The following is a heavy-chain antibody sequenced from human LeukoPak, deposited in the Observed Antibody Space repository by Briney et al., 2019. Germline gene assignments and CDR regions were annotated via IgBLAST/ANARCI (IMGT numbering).Heavy chain of an antibody. J-gene: IGHJ3*02. D-gene: IGHD3-16*01. CDR1: GFTFSDYY. CDR3: ARTRRRGYVSGPGLFDI. Sequence: NPGGSLRLSCAASGFTFSDYYMSWIRQAPGKGLEWVSYISSSGSTIYYADSVKGRFTISRGNAKNSLYLQMNSLRAEDTAVYYCARTRRRGYVSGPGLFDIWGQGTMVTVSS. CDR2: ISSSGSTI. V-gene: IGHV3-11*01.